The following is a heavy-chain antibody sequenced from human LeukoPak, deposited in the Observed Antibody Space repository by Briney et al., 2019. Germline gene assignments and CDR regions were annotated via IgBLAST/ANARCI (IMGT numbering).Heavy chain of an antibody. CDR1: GGTFSSYA. Sequence: SVKVSCKASGGTFSSYAFSWVRQAPGQGLEWMGGIIPIFGSTTYAQKFQGRVTITTDESTSTAYMELSSLRSEDTAVYYCASGDGSGSWLDYYYYYYMDVWGKGTTVTVSS. CDR2: IIPIFGST. CDR3: ASGDGSGSWLDYYYYYYMDV. J-gene: IGHJ6*03. V-gene: IGHV1-69*05. D-gene: IGHD3-10*01.